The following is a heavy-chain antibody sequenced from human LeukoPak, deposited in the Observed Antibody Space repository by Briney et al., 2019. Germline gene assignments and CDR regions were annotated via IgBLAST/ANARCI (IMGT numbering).Heavy chain of an antibody. V-gene: IGHV1-58*01. D-gene: IGHD2-8*02. J-gene: IGHJ3*02. Sequence: GTSVKVSCKASGFTFTTSAVQWVRQARGQRLEWIGRIVVGSGNTDHAQMFQGRLTITRDISTSTAYMELSSLTSDDTAVYYCAAVPNANAWYWDDAFDIWGQGTMVTVSS. CDR3: AAVPNANAWYWDDAFDI. CDR1: GFTFTTSA. CDR2: IVVGSGNT.